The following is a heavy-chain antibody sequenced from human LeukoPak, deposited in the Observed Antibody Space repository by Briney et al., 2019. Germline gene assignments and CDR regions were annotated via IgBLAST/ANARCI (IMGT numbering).Heavy chain of an antibody. CDR3: ARDLYVDRVAPSGMDV. CDR1: GFTVSSNS. J-gene: IGHJ6*02. V-gene: IGHV3-66*01. CDR2: IYSGGTT. D-gene: IGHD5-12*01. Sequence: PGGSLRLSCAASGFTVSSNSMRWVRQAPGKGLEWVSVIYSGGTTYYADYVKGRFTISKDNSKNTLYLQMNSLRAEDTAVYYCARDLYVDRVAPSGMDVWGQGTTVTVSS.